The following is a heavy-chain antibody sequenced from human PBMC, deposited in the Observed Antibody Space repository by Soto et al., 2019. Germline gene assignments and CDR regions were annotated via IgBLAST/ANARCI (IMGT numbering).Heavy chain of an antibody. CDR2: INTYNGNT. J-gene: IGHJ5*02. CDR1: GYIFISYG. V-gene: IGHV1-18*01. D-gene: IGHD6-6*01. CDR3: ARALLYSSSSNEYYNWFDP. Sequence: QVHLVQSGAEVKKPGASVKVSCKASGYIFISYGISWVRQAPGQGLEWMGWINTYNGNTKYAQKFQGRVTMTTDTSTSTADMELRSPRSDDTAVYYCARALLYSSSSNEYYNWFDPWGQGTLVTVSS.